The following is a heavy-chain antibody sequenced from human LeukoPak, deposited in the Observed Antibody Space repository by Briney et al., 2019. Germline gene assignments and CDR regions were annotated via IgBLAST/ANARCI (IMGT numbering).Heavy chain of an antibody. Sequence: GGSLRLSCAASGFTFSSYWMHWVRQAPEKGLVWVSRINSDGSSTSYADSVKGRFTISRDNAKNTLYLQMNSLRAEDTAVYYCARGVSSGYSIFDYWGQGTLVTVSS. CDR2: INSDGSST. D-gene: IGHD3-22*01. J-gene: IGHJ4*02. CDR3: ARGVSSGYSIFDY. V-gene: IGHV3-74*01. CDR1: GFTFSSYW.